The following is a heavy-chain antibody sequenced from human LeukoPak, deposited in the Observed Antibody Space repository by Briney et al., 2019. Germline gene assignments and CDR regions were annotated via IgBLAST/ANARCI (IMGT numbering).Heavy chain of an antibody. CDR3: AKYDLGQGYFDY. CDR2: ISGSGGST. Sequence: GGSLRLSCAASGFTFSGYALTWVRQAPGKGLEWVSAISGSGGSTYYADPVKGRFTISRDNSKNTLYLQMNSLRAEDTAVYYCAKYDLGQGYFDYWGQGTLVTVSS. CDR1: GFTFSGYA. D-gene: IGHD1-1*01. J-gene: IGHJ4*02. V-gene: IGHV3-23*01.